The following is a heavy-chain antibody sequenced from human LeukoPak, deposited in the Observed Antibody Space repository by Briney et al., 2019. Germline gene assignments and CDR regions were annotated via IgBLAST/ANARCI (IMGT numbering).Heavy chain of an antibody. CDR3: AKDIYDFWSGYLSYDAFGI. D-gene: IGHD3-3*01. CDR1: GFTFSSYG. V-gene: IGHV3-30*02. CDR2: IRYDGSNK. J-gene: IGHJ3*02. Sequence: GGSLRLSCAASGFTFSSYGMHWVRQAPGKGLEWVAFIRYDGSNKYYADSVKGRFTISRDNSKNTLYLQMNSLRAEDTAVYYCAKDIYDFWSGYLSYDAFGIWGQGTMVTVSS.